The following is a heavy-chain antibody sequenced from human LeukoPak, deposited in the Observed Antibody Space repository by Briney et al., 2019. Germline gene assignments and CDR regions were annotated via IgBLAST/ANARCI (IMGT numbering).Heavy chain of an antibody. V-gene: IGHV4-59*11. CDR3: AREKGGYRGHFGA. D-gene: IGHD3-16*02. Sequence: SETLSLTCTVSGGSLSNHYWSWLRQSPGEGLEWIGQVYYLGSTSYNPSFKSRVTISLDTSKNQLSLKRASVTAADTAVYFCAREKGGYRGHFGAWGQGILVSVSS. CDR2: VYYLGST. J-gene: IGHJ4*02. CDR1: GGSLSNHY.